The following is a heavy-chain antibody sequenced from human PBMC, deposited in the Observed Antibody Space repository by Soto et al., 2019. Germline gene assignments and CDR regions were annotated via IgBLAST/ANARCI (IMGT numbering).Heavy chain of an antibody. D-gene: IGHD2-8*02. J-gene: IGHJ4*02. Sequence: EVNLAESGGGLAQPGGSLRLSCAASGFTFSNHEMNWVRQAPGKGLEWVAYISSRGGNIYYADSVRGRFTVSRDNAKNSLYLHMSSLSPDDTAVYYCARERGSCTVGDCLGNYLDYWGQGTLVTVSS. CDR1: GFTFSNHE. CDR3: ARERGSCTVGDCLGNYLDY. V-gene: IGHV3-48*03. CDR2: ISSRGGNI.